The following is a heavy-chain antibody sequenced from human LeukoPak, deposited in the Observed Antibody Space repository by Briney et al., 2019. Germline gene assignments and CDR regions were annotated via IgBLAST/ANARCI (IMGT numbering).Heavy chain of an antibody. J-gene: IGHJ4*02. CDR1: GFTFSSYA. D-gene: IGHD2-2*01. CDR2: INQDGGEK. CDR3: ATGRSCTTCYLPDY. V-gene: IGHV3-7*01. Sequence: GGSLRLSCAASGFTFSSYAMSWVRQAPGKGLEWVANINQDGGEKYYVDSVKGRFIISRDNAKNSLYLQMNSLRAEDTAVYHCATGRSCTTCYLPDYWGQGTLVTVSS.